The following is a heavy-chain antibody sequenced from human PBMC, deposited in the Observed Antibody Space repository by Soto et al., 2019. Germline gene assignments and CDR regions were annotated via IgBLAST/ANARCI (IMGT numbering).Heavy chain of an antibody. J-gene: IGHJ3*02. V-gene: IGHV1-18*01. Sequence: QVQLVQSGAELRKPAASVKVSCKTSGYTSSNYDVSWVRQAPGQGLEWMGRISAYNNHTNYALNFQGRVTFTTYTSMSIAYMELRSVRSDDSAVYYCMGCDIECYESVNAVDMWSQWTLVTVSS. D-gene: IGHD2-21*01. CDR2: ISAYNNHT. CDR3: MGCDIECYESVNAVDM. CDR1: GYTSSNYD.